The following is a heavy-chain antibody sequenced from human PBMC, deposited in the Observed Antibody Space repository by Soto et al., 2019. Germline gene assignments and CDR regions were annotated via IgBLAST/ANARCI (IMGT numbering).Heavy chain of an antibody. V-gene: IGHV3-23*01. Sequence: EVQLLESGGGLVQPGGSLRLSCAASGFTFSSYAMSWVRQAPGKGLEWVSAISGSGGSTYYADSVKGRFTISRDNSKNTLYLQMNSLRAEDTAVYYCAKRAVVVPGALKAWCGGWFDPWGQGTLVTVSS. CDR3: AKRAVVVPGALKAWCGGWFDP. D-gene: IGHD2-2*01. CDR2: ISGSGGST. CDR1: GFTFSSYA. J-gene: IGHJ5*02.